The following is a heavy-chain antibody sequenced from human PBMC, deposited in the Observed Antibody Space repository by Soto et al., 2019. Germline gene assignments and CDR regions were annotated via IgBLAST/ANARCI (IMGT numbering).Heavy chain of an antibody. J-gene: IGHJ6*02. CDR3: ARAPHPSQHGMDV. V-gene: IGHV4-59*01. Sequence: QVQLQESGPGLVKPSETLSLTCTVSGGSISSYYWSWIRQPPGKGLEWIGYIYYSGSTNYNPSLKSRVTISVDTSKNQFSLKLNSVTAADTAVYYCARAPHPSQHGMDVWGQGTTVTVSS. CDR2: IYYSGST. CDR1: GGSISSYY.